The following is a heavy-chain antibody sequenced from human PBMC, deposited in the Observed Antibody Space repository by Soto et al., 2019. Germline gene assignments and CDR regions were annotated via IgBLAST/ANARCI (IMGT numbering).Heavy chain of an antibody. D-gene: IGHD2-2*01. J-gene: IGHJ6*03. CDR2: FDPEDGET. CDR3: ATLGYCSSTRYYSSYYYMDV. V-gene: IGHV1-24*01. Sequence: QVQLVQSGAEVKKPGASVKVSCKVSGYTLTELSMHWVRQAPGKGLEWMGGFDPEDGETIYAQKFQGRVTMTEDTSTDTAYMELSSLRSEDTAVYYCATLGYCSSTRYYSSYYYMDVWGKGTTVTVSS. CDR1: GYTLTELS.